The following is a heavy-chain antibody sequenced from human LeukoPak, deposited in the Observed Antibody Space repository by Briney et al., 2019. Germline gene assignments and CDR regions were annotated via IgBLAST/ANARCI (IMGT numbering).Heavy chain of an antibody. J-gene: IGHJ4*02. CDR2: INPSGGST. CDR3: ARDGPTAAPFDY. CDR1: GYRFTSYD. D-gene: IGHD2-2*01. V-gene: IGHV1-46*01. Sequence: ASVKVSCKASGYRFTSYDMHWVRQAPGQGLEWMGIINPSGGSTSYAQRFQGRVAMTRDTSTTTVYMEVNSLTSEDTAVYFCARDGPTAAPFDYWGQGTLVTISS.